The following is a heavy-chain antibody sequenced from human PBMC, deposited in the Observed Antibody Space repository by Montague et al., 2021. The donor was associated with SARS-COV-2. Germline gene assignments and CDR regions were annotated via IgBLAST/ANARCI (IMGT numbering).Heavy chain of an antibody. V-gene: IGHV4-34*01. Sequence: SETLSLTCAVYGGSFSGYYWTWIRQSPRRGLEWIGEINLSGSTNYNPYLKSRVTISVDTSKNQNSLNLSPVTAADTAVYYCACGEITTWGLIYYYGMDVWGQGTTVTVSS. CDR2: INLSGST. CDR3: ACGEITTWGLIYYYGMDV. CDR1: GGSFSGYY. J-gene: IGHJ6*02. D-gene: IGHD1/OR15-1a*01.